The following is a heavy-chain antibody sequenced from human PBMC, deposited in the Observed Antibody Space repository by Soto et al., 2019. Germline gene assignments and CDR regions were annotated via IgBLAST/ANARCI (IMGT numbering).Heavy chain of an antibody. V-gene: IGHV3-21*01. Sequence: EVQLVESGGGLVKPGGSLRLSCAASGFTFSSYSMNWVRQAPGKGLEWVSSISSSSSYIYYADSVKGRFTISRDNAKNSLYLQMNSLRAEDTXVXXXXXXXXXXXXXXXXXXXXTLVTVSS. CDR3: XXXXXXXXXXXXX. CDR2: ISSSSSYI. J-gene: IGHJ4*02. CDR1: GFTFSSYS.